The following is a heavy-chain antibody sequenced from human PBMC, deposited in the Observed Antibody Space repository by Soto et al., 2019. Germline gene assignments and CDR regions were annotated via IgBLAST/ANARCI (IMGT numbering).Heavy chain of an antibody. D-gene: IGHD6-13*01. J-gene: IGHJ6*02. CDR1: GGTFSSYA. CDR2: IIPIFGTA. Sequence: QVQLVQSGAEVKKPGSSVKVSCKASGGTFSSYAISWVRQAPGQGLEWMGGIIPIFGTATYAQKFQGRVTITAAESTSTAYMERSSLSAEDTAVYYCASRAAGTSLRMHVWGQGTTVTVSS. CDR3: ASRAAGTSLRMHV. V-gene: IGHV1-69*19.